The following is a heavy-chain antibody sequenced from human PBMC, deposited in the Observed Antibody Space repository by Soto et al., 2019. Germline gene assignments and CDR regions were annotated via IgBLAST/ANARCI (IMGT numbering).Heavy chain of an antibody. Sequence: SETLSLTCIVSGCSVSSVTYCWSWNRQPPGKGLEWIGYIYYSGSTNYNPSLKSRVTISVDTSKNQFSLKLSSVTAADTAVYYCARRWGFTFDFWGQGTLVTVSS. CDR1: GCSVSSVTYC. J-gene: IGHJ4*02. D-gene: IGHD1-26*01. V-gene: IGHV4-61*01. CDR3: ARRWGFTFDF. CDR2: IYYSGST.